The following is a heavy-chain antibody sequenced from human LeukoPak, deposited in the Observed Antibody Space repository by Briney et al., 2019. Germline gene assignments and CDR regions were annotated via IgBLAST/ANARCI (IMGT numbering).Heavy chain of an antibody. CDR1: GGSFSGYS. Sequence: SETLSLTCAVSGGSFSGYSWSWIRQPPGKGLEWIGEINHSGSTNYNPSLKSRGTISVDTSKNQFSLRLISVTAADTAVYYCARGPRRGRHFDYWGQGTLVTVSS. CDR3: ARGPRRGRHFDY. J-gene: IGHJ4*02. CDR2: INHSGST. V-gene: IGHV4-34*01. D-gene: IGHD3-10*01.